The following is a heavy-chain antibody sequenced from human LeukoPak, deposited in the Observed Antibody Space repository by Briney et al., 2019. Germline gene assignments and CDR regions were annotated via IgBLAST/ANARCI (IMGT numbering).Heavy chain of an antibody. D-gene: IGHD6-19*01. V-gene: IGHV4-4*07. J-gene: IGHJ6*03. CDR1: GGSFSGYY. CDR3: ARERIAVAWRYYYYMDV. CDR2: IYTSGST. Sequence: SETLSLTCAVYGGSFSGYYWSWIRQSPGKGLEWIGRIYTSGSTNYNPSLKSRVTMSVDTSKNQFSLKLSSVTAADTAVYYCARERIAVAWRYYYYMDVWGKGTTVTISS.